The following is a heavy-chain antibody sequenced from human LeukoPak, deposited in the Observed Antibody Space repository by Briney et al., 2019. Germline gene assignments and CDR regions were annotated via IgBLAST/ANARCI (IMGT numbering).Heavy chain of an antibody. CDR2: IYSGGST. J-gene: IGHJ4*02. V-gene: IGHV3-53*01. Sequence: GGSLRLSCAASGFTVSSIYMIWVRQAPGKGLEGVSVIYSGGSTYYADSVKGRFTIPRDNSKNTLYLQMNSLRAEDTAVYYCAGYVGVLAAFDYWGQGTLVTVSS. CDR1: GFTVSSIY. CDR3: AGYVGVLAAFDY. D-gene: IGHD2-15*01.